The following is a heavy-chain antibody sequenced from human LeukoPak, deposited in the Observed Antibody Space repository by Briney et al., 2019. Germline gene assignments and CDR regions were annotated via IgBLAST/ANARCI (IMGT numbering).Heavy chain of an antibody. CDR3: ARDLRLGLIEELGTP. CDR1: GYTFTAYY. Sequence: ASVKVSCKASGYTFTAYYMHWVRQAPGQGLEWMGWINPNSGGTNYAQKFQGRVTMTRDTSISTAYMELSRLRSDDTAAYYCARDLRLGLIEELGTPWGQGTLVTVSS. V-gene: IGHV1-2*02. D-gene: IGHD1-26*01. J-gene: IGHJ5*02. CDR2: INPNSGGT.